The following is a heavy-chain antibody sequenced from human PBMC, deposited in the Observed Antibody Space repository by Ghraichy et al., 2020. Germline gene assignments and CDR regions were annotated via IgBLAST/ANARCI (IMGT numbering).Heavy chain of an antibody. Sequence: GESLNISCAASGFTVSNNYMSWVRQAPGKGLEWVAVIYSSGSTYYADSVKGRFTISRDNSKNTLYFQMNSLRVEDTAIYYCAMFTVMVDYWGRGTLVTVAS. CDR3: AMFTVMVDY. CDR1: GFTVSNNY. D-gene: IGHD5-18*01. V-gene: IGHV3-53*01. J-gene: IGHJ4*02. CDR2: IYSSGST.